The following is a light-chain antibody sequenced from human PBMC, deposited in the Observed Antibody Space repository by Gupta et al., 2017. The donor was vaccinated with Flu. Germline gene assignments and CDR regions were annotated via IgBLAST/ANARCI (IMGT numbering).Light chain of an antibody. Sequence: QSPPTQPRSVSGSPGPSVTISCTGTSNDVGGSNLVSWYEQRPGKAPKLILYDVTERPSGVPDRFSGSKSGNTASLTISGLQADDEADYYCSSHAGRVTWVFGTGTTVTVL. CDR2: DVT. CDR3: SSHAGRVTWV. V-gene: IGLV2-11*01. CDR1: SNDVGGSNL. J-gene: IGLJ1*01.